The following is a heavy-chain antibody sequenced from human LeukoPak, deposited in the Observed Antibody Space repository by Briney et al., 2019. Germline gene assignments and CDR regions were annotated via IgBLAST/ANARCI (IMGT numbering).Heavy chain of an antibody. CDR2: ISGSGGST. Sequence: PGGSLRLSCAASGFIFRKYGMNWVRQAPGKGLEWVSAISGSGGSTYYADSVKGRFTISRDNSKNTLYLQMNSLRAEDTAVYYCAKLYLGRYFDWFSYWGQGTLVTVSS. CDR1: GFIFRKYG. V-gene: IGHV3-23*01. J-gene: IGHJ4*02. CDR3: AKLYLGRYFDWFSY. D-gene: IGHD3-9*01.